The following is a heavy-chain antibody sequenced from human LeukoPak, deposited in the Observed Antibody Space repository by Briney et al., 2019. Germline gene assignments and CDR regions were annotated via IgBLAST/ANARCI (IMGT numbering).Heavy chain of an antibody. CDR2: ISAYNGNT. V-gene: IGHV1-18*01. CDR1: GYTFTSYG. Sequence: ASVKVSCKASGYTFTSYGISWVRQAPGQGLEWMGWISAYNGNTNYAQKLQGRVTMTTDTSTSTAYMELRSLRSDDTAVYYCAVDYDSSGYPDYWGQGALVTVSS. J-gene: IGHJ4*02. CDR3: AVDYDSSGYPDY. D-gene: IGHD3-22*01.